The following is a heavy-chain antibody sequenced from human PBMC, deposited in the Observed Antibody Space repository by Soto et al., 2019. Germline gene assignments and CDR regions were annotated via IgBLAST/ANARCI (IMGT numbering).Heavy chain of an antibody. CDR3: ARGKIVATIVTFDY. D-gene: IGHD5-12*01. Sequence: QVQLQESGPGLVKPSETLSLTCTVSGGSISSYYWSWIRQPPGKGLEWIGYIYYSGSTNYNPSLKSRVTISVDTSKNQFSLKLSSVTAADTAVYYCARGKIVATIVTFDYWGQGTLVTVSS. J-gene: IGHJ4*02. CDR2: IYYSGST. CDR1: GGSISSYY. V-gene: IGHV4-59*01.